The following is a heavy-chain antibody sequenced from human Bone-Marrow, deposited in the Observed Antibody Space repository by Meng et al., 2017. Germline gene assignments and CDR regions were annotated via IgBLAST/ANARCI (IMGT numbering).Heavy chain of an antibody. D-gene: IGHD2-15*01. CDR2: ISGSGGST. CDR3: AKASCSGGSCYSRSAFDI. CDR1: GFTFSSYA. V-gene: IGHV3-23*01. Sequence: GESLKISCAASGFTFSSYAMSWVRQAPGQGLELVSAISGSGGSTYYADSVKGRFTISRDNSKTTLYLQMNSLRAEDTAVYYCAKASCSGGSCYSRSAFDIWGQGTRVTVSS. J-gene: IGHJ3*02.